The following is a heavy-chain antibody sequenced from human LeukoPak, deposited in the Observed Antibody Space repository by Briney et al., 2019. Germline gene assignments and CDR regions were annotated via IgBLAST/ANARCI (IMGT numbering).Heavy chain of an antibody. CDR2: IYYSGST. CDR3: ARNGRLSGYDYGIYDY. D-gene: IGHD5-12*01. CDR1: GGSISSYY. J-gene: IGHJ4*02. V-gene: IGHV4-59*01. Sequence: SETLSLTCTVSGGSISSYYWSWIRQPPGKGLEWIGYIYYSGSTNYSPSLKSRVTISVDTSKNQFSLKLSSVTAADTAVYYCARNGRLSGYDYGIYDYWGQGTLVTVSS.